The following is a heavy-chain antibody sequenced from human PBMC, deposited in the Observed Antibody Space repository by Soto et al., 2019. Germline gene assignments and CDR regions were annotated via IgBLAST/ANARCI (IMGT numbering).Heavy chain of an antibody. D-gene: IGHD2-15*01. V-gene: IGHV3-21*01. Sequence: GGSLRLSCAASGFTFSSYSMNWVRQAPGKGLEWVSSISSSSSYIYYADSVKGRFTISRDNAKNSLYLQMNSLRAEDTAVYYCAREVGYCSGGSCYFFNYFDYWGQGTLVTVSS. CDR1: GFTFSSYS. CDR3: AREVGYCSGGSCYFFNYFDY. CDR2: ISSSSSYI. J-gene: IGHJ4*02.